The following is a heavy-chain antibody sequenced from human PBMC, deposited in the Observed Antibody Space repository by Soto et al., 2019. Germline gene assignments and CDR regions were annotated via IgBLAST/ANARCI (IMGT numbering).Heavy chain of an antibody. Sequence: SETLSLTCTVSGGSISSLYWNWIRQPPGKGLEWIGSIFYSGSTTYNPSLKSRVTISVDTSKNQFSLKLSSVTAADTAVYYCARAHYGDYGYGMDVWGQGTTVTVSS. J-gene: IGHJ6*02. V-gene: IGHV4-59*12. D-gene: IGHD4-17*01. CDR1: GGSISSLY. CDR3: ARAHYGDYGYGMDV. CDR2: IFYSGST.